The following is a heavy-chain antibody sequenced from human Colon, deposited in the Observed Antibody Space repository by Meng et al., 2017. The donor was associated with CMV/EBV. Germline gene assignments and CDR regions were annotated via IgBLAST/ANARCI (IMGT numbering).Heavy chain of an antibody. J-gene: IGHJ6*02. Sequence: GESLKISCAASGFTVSSNYMTWVRQAPGKGLEWVSGIYRGGNTFYADSVKGRFTISCDNSKNTLFLQMNSLRADDTAIYYCVTDTTTNTPMDVWGQGTTVTVSS. D-gene: IGHD1-1*01. V-gene: IGHV3-53*01. CDR1: GFTVSSNY. CDR3: VTDTTTNTPMDV. CDR2: IYRGGNT.